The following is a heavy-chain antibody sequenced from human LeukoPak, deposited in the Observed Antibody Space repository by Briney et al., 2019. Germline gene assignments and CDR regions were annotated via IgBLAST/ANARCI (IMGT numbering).Heavy chain of an antibody. D-gene: IGHD7-27*01. V-gene: IGHV3-74*01. CDR2: INSDGSST. CDR1: GFTFSSYW. CDR3: ARAPANWAFDY. J-gene: IGHJ4*02. Sequence: GGSLRLSCAASGFTFSSYWMHWVRQAPGKGLVWVSRINSDGSSTSYADSVKGRFTISRDNAKNTLYLQMNSLRAEDTAVYYCARAPANWAFDYWGQGTLVTISS.